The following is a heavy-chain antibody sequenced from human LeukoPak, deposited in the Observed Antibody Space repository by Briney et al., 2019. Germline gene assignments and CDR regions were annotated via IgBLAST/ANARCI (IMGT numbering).Heavy chain of an antibody. V-gene: IGHV4-28*05. CDR1: GYSISSSNW. CDR3: ASYFPGDDAFDI. J-gene: IGHJ3*02. D-gene: IGHD7-27*01. Sequence: SDTLSLTCAVSGYSISSSNWWGWIRQPPGKGLEWIGYIYYSGSIYYIPSLKSRVTMSVDTSKNQFSLKLSSVTAVDAAVYYCASYFPGDDAFDIWGQGTMVTVSS. CDR2: IYYSGSI.